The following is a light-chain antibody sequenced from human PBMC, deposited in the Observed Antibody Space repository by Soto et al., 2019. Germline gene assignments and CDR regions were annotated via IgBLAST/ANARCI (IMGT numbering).Light chain of an antibody. Sequence: IQMTQSPSSLSASVGDRVTLTCRSSRSIRNDLAWYQQRPGKAPRLLVYGASSLAHGAPSRFSGSGSGTDFTLTISGLQPEDFASYYCLQDCDYPYTFGQGTTLDIK. CDR1: RSIRND. CDR3: LQDCDYPYT. J-gene: IGKJ2*01. V-gene: IGKV1-6*02. CDR2: GAS.